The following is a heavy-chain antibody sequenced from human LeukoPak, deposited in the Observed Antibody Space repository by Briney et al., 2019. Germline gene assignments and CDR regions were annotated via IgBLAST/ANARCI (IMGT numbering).Heavy chain of an antibody. CDR1: GFTFSSYS. D-gene: IGHD3-22*01. CDR3: ARTRDYYDSSGYYPQTNFDY. CDR2: ISSSSSYI. J-gene: IGHJ4*02. V-gene: IGHV3-21*01. Sequence: GGSLRLSCAASGFTFSSYSMNWVRQAPGKGLEWVSSISSSSSYIYYADSVKGRFTISRDSAKNSLYLQMNSLRAEDTAVYYCARTRDYYDSSGYYPQTNFDYWGQGTLVTVSS.